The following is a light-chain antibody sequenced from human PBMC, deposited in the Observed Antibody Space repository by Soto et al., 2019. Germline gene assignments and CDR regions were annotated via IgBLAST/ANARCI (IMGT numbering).Light chain of an antibody. CDR1: QSVGSH. V-gene: IGKV3-15*01. CDR3: QQFNTWPRT. Sequence: EIVMTQSPATLSVSPGERATLSCRASQSVGSHLAWYQQKPGQAPRLLINGASTRATGIPARFSGSGSGTEFTLTISSLQSEDFAVYYCQQFNTWPRTFGQGTKVDIK. CDR2: GAS. J-gene: IGKJ1*01.